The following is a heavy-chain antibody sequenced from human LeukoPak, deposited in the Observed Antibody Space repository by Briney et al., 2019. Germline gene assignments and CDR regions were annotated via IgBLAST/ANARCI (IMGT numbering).Heavy chain of an antibody. V-gene: IGHV2-5*02. J-gene: IGHJ4*02. CDR2: VFWDDDK. CDR1: GFSLTPGVG. Sequence: SGPALVKPTQTLTLTCTFSGFSLTPGVGVGWIRQSPGKAPVCLALVFWDDDKRYSPSLKSRLTLTKDTSRDQVVLTMTNMDPVDTATYYCAHTAGLFDYWGQGILVTVSS. CDR3: AHTAGLFDY.